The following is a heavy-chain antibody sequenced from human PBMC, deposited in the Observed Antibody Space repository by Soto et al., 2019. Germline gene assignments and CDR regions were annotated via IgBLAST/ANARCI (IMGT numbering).Heavy chain of an antibody. D-gene: IGHD3-3*01. J-gene: IGHJ6*02. CDR1: GFTFSSYG. CDR2: IWYDGSNK. Sequence: QVQLVESGGGVVQPGRSLRLSCAASGFTFSSYGMHWVRQAPGKGLEWVAVIWYDGSNKYYADSVKGRFTISRDNSKNTLYLQMNSLRAEDTAVYYCARDAPFHVLRFSPQKEMDVWGQGTTVTVSS. V-gene: IGHV3-33*01. CDR3: ARDAPFHVLRFSPQKEMDV.